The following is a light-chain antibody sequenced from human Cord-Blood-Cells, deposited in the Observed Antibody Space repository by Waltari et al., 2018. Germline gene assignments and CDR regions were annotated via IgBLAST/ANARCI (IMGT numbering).Light chain of an antibody. J-gene: IGKJ4*01. V-gene: IGKV3-11*01. CDR2: DAS. Sequence: EIVLTQTPATLSLSPGERATLSCRASQCVSSYLAWYQQQPGQAPRLLIYDASNRATGIPARFSGSGSGTDFTLTISSLEPEDFAVYYCQQRSNWPLTFGGGTKVEIK. CDR1: QCVSSY. CDR3: QQRSNWPLT.